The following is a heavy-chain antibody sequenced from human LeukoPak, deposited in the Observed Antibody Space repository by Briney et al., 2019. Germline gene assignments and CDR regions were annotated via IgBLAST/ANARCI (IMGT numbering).Heavy chain of an antibody. Sequence: ASVKVSCKASGYTFTGYYMHWVRQAPGQGLEWMGIINPSGGSTSYAQKFQGRVTMTRDTSTSAVYMELSSLRSEDTAVYYCARGGASDAFDIWGQGTMVTVSS. J-gene: IGHJ3*02. V-gene: IGHV1-46*01. CDR1: GYTFTGYY. CDR2: INPSGGST. CDR3: ARGGASDAFDI.